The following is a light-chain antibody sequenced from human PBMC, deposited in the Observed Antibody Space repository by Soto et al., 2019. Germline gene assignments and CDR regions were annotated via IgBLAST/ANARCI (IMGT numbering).Light chain of an antibody. J-gene: IGKJ1*01. CDR3: QQYNTYWT. Sequence: DIQMTQFPSTLSASVGDRVTITCRASQNIGSWLAWYQQKPGKAPKVLIYDVSNLETGVPSRFSGSGSGTEFTLTISRLQPDDFATYYRQQYNTYWTFGQGTKVEIK. CDR2: DVS. V-gene: IGKV1-5*01. CDR1: QNIGSW.